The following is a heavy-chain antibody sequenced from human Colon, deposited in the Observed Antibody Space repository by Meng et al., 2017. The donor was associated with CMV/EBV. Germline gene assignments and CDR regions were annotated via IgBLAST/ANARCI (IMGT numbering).Heavy chain of an antibody. V-gene: IGHV3-49*04. J-gene: IGHJ4*02. D-gene: IGHD6-25*01. CDR2: IRGKAYGGTT. CDR1: GFTFGDYA. CDR3: TRYLIAALLGF. Sequence: GGSLRLACAASGFTFGDYAMSWVRQAPGRGLEWVGFIRGKAYGGTTEYAASVKGRFTISSDDSKSIAYLHMNSLKTEDTAVYYCTRYLIAALLGFWGQGTLVTVSS.